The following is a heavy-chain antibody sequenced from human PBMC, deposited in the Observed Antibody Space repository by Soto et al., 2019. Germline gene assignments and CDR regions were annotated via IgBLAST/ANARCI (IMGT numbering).Heavy chain of an antibody. Sequence: LGESLKISCKGSGYSFTSYWIGWVRQMPGKGLEWMGIIYPGDSDTRYSPSFQGQVTISADKSISTAYLQWSSLKASDTAMYYCARLKGSGSYLPYYYYGMDVWGQGTTVTVSS. D-gene: IGHD3-10*01. J-gene: IGHJ6*02. CDR2: IYPGDSDT. CDR1: GYSFTSYW. V-gene: IGHV5-51*01. CDR3: ARLKGSGSYLPYYYYGMDV.